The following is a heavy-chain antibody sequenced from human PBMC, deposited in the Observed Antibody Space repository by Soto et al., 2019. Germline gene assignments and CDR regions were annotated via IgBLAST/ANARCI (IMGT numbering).Heavy chain of an antibody. CDR1: GFTFSSYA. CDR3: AKDPYSSGWYYVY. J-gene: IGHJ4*02. V-gene: IGHV3-23*01. D-gene: IGHD6-19*01. Sequence: SGGSLRLSCAASGFTFSSYAMSWFRQAPGKGLEWVSAISGSGGSTYYADSVKGRFTISRDNSKNTLYLQMNSLRAEDTAVYYCAKDPYSSGWYYVYWGQGTLVTVSS. CDR2: ISGSGGST.